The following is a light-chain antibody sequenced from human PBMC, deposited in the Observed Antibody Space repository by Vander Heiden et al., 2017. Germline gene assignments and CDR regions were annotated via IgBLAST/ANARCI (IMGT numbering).Light chain of an antibody. J-gene: IGKJ4*01. CDR1: KSLRHNTGYMY. CDR3: MQALQMPLT. Sequence: EIVMTQPPPSLTDTTGAPASIACRSSKSLRHNTGYMYLDWYLQKPGQSPQLLIYLGSIRDSGAPDRFNGSGSGTYFTLKISRVEAEDVGIYYGMQALQMPLTFGGGTKVEIK. CDR2: LGS. V-gene: IGKV2-28*01.